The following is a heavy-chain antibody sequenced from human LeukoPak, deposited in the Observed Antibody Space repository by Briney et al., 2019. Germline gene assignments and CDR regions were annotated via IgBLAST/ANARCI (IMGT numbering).Heavy chain of an antibody. CDR3: ARVARYYYYGMDV. Sequence: SETLSLTCAVYGGSFSGYYWSWIRQPPGKGLEWIGEINHSGSTNYNPSLKSRVTISVDTSKNQFSLELSSVTAADTAVYYCARVARYYYYGMDVWGQGTTVTVSS. CDR1: GGSFSGYY. V-gene: IGHV4-34*01. J-gene: IGHJ6*02. CDR2: INHSGST.